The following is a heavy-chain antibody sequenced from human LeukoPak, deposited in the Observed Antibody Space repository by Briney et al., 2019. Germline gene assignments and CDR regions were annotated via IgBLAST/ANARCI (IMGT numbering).Heavy chain of an antibody. CDR1: GYTFTSYG. V-gene: IGHV1-18*01. CDR3: ARGRRITIFGVVTPRGYYYMDV. CDR2: ISAYNGNT. D-gene: IGHD3-3*01. J-gene: IGHJ6*03. Sequence: ASVKVSCKASGYTFTSYGISWVRQAPGQGLEWMGWISAYNGNTNYAHKLHGRVTMTIDTSTSTAYMELRSLRSDDTAVYYCARGRRITIFGVVTPRGYYYMDVWGKGTTVTVSS.